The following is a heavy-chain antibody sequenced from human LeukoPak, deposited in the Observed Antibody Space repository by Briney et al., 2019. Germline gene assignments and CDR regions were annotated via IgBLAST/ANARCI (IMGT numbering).Heavy chain of an antibody. Sequence: GGSLRLSCAASGFTFSNHWMSWVRQAPGKGLEWVSAISGSGGSTYCADSVKGRFTISRDNSKNTLYLQMNSLRAEDTAVYYCAKDSRIRSLDYWGQGTLVTASS. J-gene: IGHJ4*02. CDR1: GFTFSNHW. CDR2: ISGSGGST. CDR3: AKDSRIRSLDY. D-gene: IGHD1-14*01. V-gene: IGHV3-23*01.